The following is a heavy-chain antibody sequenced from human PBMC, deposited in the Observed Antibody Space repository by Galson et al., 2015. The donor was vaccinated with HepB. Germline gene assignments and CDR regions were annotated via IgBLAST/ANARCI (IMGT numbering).Heavy chain of an antibody. D-gene: IGHD5-12*01. V-gene: IGHV1-3*01. J-gene: IGHJ4*02. CDR3: ARWDIVATIYFDY. CDR1: GYTFTSYA. Sequence: SVKVSCKASGYTFTSYAMHWVRQAPGQRLEWMGWINAGNGNTKYSQKFQGRVTITRDTSASTAYMELSSLRSEDTAVYYCARWDIVATIYFDYWGQGTLVTVSS. CDR2: INAGNGNT.